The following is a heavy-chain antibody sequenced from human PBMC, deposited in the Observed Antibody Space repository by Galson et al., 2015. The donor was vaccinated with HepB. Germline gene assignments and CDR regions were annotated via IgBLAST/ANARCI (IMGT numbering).Heavy chain of an antibody. D-gene: IGHD2-2*01. Sequence: SVKVSCKASGYTFTSYGISWVRQAPGQGLEWMGWISAYNGNTNYAQKLQVRVTMTTDTSTSTAYMELRSLRSDDTAVYYCARVIGSTSCYYCYYYYDMDVWGKGTTVTVSS. J-gene: IGHJ6*03. CDR2: ISAYNGNT. CDR3: ARVIGSTSCYYCYYYYDMDV. V-gene: IGHV1-18*01. CDR1: GYTFTSYG.